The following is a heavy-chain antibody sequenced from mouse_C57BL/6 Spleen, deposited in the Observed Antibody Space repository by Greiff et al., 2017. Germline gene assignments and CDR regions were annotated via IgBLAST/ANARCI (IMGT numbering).Heavy chain of an antibody. Sequence: VQLQQSGPELVKPGASVKIPCKASGYTFTDYNMDWVKQSPGTSLEWIGDINPNNGGTIYNQKFKGKATLTVDKSSSTAYMELRSLTSENTAVYYWARWMDCYGSRTAMDDWGQGTTVTVSS. CDR2: INPNNGGT. V-gene: IGHV1-18*01. CDR1: GYTFTDYN. CDR3: ARWMDCYGSRTAMDD. J-gene: IGHJ4*01. D-gene: IGHD1-1*01.